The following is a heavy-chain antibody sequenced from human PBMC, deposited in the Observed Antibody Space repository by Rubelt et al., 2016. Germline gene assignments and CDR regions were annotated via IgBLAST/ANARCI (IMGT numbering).Heavy chain of an antibody. CDR1: GFSFDDYA. J-gene: IGHJ4*02. Sequence: RGRSLRLSCAASGFSFDDYAMHWVRQAPGMGLEWVSGITSKSGKTDYADSVKGRFTISRDSAKNSLSLQMDSLSGEDTALYYCAKDATQGDFGDYGFDYWGQGTLVTVSS. CDR2: ITSKSGKT. CDR3: AKDATQGDFGDYGFDY. D-gene: IGHD4-17*01. V-gene: IGHV3-9*01.